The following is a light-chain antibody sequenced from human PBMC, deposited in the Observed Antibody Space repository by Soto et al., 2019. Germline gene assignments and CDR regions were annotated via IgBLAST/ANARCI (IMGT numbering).Light chain of an antibody. V-gene: IGKV3-15*01. Sequence: EKVMTQSPATLSVSPGERATLSCRASQNVKTRLAWYQQKPGQAPRLLIYDAFTRATGIPARFSGSASGTEFTLTISSLQSEDFAVYYCEAYDEWPLTFGGGTKVEIK. CDR1: QNVKTR. CDR3: EAYDEWPLT. J-gene: IGKJ4*01. CDR2: DAF.